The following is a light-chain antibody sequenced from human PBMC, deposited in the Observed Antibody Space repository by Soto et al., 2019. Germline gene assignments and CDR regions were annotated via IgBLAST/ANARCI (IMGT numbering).Light chain of an antibody. V-gene: IGLV6-57*03. CDR3: QSYDSSKGV. Sequence: NFMLTQPHSVSESPGKTVTISCTRSSGSIASNYVQWYQQRPGSAPTTVIYEDNQRPSGVPDRFASSIDSSTNSASLTISALKTEDEADYYRQSYDSSKGVFGGGTKLTVL. J-gene: IGLJ2*01. CDR2: EDN. CDR1: SGSIASNY.